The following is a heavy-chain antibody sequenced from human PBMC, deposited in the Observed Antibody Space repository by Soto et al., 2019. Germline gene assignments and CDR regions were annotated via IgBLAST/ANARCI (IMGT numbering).Heavy chain of an antibody. V-gene: IGHV3-33*06. D-gene: IGHD2-21*01. Sequence: QVQLVESGGGVVQPGRSLRLSCAASGFSFTTYGMHWVRQAPGEGLEWVAVIWYDGSNKYYADSVKGRFAISRDTSKKTIYLQMNTRRAKDTAVYYCAKDRGGGAVVPDYWGQGTLVTVSS. CDR1: GFSFTTYG. CDR2: IWYDGSNK. J-gene: IGHJ4*02. CDR3: AKDRGGGAVVPDY.